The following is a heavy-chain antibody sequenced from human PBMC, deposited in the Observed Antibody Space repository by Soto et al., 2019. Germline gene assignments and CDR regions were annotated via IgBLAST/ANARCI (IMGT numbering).Heavy chain of an antibody. D-gene: IGHD6-13*01. CDR1: GYTFTSYA. Sequence: QVQLVQSGAEVKKPGASVKVSCKASGYTFTSYAMHWVRQAPGQRLEWMGWINAGNGNTKYSQKFQGRVTITRDTSASTAYMELSSVRSEDTAVYYCARGPTPFIAAAMSYFDLWGRGTLVTVSS. V-gene: IGHV1-3*01. CDR2: INAGNGNT. J-gene: IGHJ2*01. CDR3: ARGPTPFIAAAMSYFDL.